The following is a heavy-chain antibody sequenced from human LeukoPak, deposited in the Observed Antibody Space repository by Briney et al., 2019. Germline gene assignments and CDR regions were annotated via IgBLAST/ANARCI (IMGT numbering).Heavy chain of an antibody. V-gene: IGHV5-51*01. Sequence: GDSLKISYKGSGYSFTNYWIGWVRQMPGKGLEWMGIIYPNASDTRYSPSFRGQVTISADKSITTAYLQWNSLKASDTAMYYCALSSGAYHSAGYFDYWGQGALVTVSS. CDR1: GYSFTNYW. CDR2: IYPNASDT. CDR3: ALSSGAYHSAGYFDY. D-gene: IGHD2-15*01. J-gene: IGHJ4*02.